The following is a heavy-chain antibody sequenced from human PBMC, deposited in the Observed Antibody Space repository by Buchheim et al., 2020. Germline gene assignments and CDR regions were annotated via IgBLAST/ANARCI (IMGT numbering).Heavy chain of an antibody. Sequence: EVQLVESGGGLVQPGGSLRLSCAASGFTFSSYSMNWVRQAPGKGLEWVSYISSSSTIYYADSVKGRFTISRDNAKNSLYLQMNSLRAEDTAVYYCARGEGIAARGPYYFDYWGQGTL. J-gene: IGHJ4*02. D-gene: IGHD6-6*01. CDR3: ARGEGIAARGPYYFDY. CDR2: ISSSSTI. V-gene: IGHV3-48*01. CDR1: GFTFSSYS.